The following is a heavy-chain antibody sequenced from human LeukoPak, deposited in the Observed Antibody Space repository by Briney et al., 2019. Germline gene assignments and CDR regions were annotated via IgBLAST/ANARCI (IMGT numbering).Heavy chain of an antibody. D-gene: IGHD2-2*01. Sequence: GGSLRLSCAASEFTFSSYAMSWVRQAPGKGLEWVSTISASGDNTYYAGSVKGRFTISRDNSKNTLYLQMDSLRAEDTAVYYCAKRFCSATRCFHFDYWGQGTLVTVSS. CDR3: AKRFCSATRCFHFDY. V-gene: IGHV3-23*01. CDR1: EFTFSSYA. CDR2: ISASGDNT. J-gene: IGHJ4*02.